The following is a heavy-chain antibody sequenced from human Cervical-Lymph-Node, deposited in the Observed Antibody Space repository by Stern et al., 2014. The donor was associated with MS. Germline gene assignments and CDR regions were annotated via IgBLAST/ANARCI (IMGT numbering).Heavy chain of an antibody. CDR2: IYPGDSDT. J-gene: IGHJ4*02. CDR3: ARDYGDYAFDY. Sequence: EVQLVESGAEVKKPGESLKISCKGSGYSFTANWIAWVRQMPGKGLEWMGIIYPGDSDTRYSPSFQGQVTISADKSIGTAYMQWSSLKASDTAMYYCARDYGDYAFDYWGQGTLVTVSS. CDR1: GYSFTANW. D-gene: IGHD4-17*01. V-gene: IGHV5-51*01.